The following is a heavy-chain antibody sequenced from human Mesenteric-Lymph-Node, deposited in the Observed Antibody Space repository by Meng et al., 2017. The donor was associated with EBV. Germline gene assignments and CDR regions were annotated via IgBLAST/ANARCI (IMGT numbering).Heavy chain of an antibody. D-gene: IGHD3-10*01. J-gene: IGHJ4*02. Sequence: LRLQEADPGLLKPSEALSLTCIVSGVSISRSAYYWGWIRQPPGKGLEWIGSIYYSGSTYYNPSLKSQLIISVDTTKNQVSLKLSSVTAADTAVYYCARDLSGSRNRPFDYWGQGTLVTVSS. CDR1: GVSISRSAYY. CDR2: IYYSGST. V-gene: IGHV4-39*02. CDR3: ARDLSGSRNRPFDY.